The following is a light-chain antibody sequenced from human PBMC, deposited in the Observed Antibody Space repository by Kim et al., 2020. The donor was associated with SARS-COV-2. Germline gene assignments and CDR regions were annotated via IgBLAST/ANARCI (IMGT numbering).Light chain of an antibody. CDR3: QQYNNWPLT. CDR2: GAS. J-gene: IGKJ4*01. CDR1: KSSSSK. V-gene: IGKV3-15*01. Sequence: VSPGERATLSCRARKSSSSKLAWYQHKPGQAPRLLIHGASTRATDIPARFSGSGSGTEFTLTMSSLQSEDFAIYYCQQYNNWPLTFGGGTKVDIK.